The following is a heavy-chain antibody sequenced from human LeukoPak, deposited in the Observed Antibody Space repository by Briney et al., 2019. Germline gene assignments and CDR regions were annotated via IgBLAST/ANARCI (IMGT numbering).Heavy chain of an antibody. V-gene: IGHV3-11*01. CDR3: ARPSSIWYNAVDY. D-gene: IGHD6-13*01. Sequence: PGGSLRLSCAASGFTFSDYYMTWIRQAPGKGLEWVSYISSSGTNIYYADSVKGRFTISRDNAKNSLYLQMNSLRAEDTAVYYCARPSSIWYNAVDYWGQGTLVTFAS. CDR1: GFTFSDYY. CDR2: ISSSGTNI. J-gene: IGHJ4*02.